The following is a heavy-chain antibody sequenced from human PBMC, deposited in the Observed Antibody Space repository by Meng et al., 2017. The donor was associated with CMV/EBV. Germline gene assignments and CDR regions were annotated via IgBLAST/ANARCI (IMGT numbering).Heavy chain of an antibody. J-gene: IGHJ5*02. CDR3: ARRRDYSIWFDP. D-gene: IGHD4-11*01. CDR2: ISAYNGNT. V-gene: IGHV1-18*01. CDR1: GYTFTSYG. Sequence: ASVKVSCKASGYTFTSYGISWVRQAPGQGLEWMGWISAYNGNTSYAQKFQGRVTMTRDTSTSTVYMELSSLRSEDTAVYYCARRRDYSIWFDPWGQGTLVTVSS.